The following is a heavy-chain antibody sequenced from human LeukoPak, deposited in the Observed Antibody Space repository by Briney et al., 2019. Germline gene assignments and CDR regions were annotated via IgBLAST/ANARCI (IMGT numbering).Heavy chain of an antibody. CDR3: ARPITDYDSYGMDV. CDR1: GYTFTSYG. J-gene: IGHJ6*02. D-gene: IGHD3-3*01. Sequence: ASVKVSCKASGYTFTSYGISWVRQAPGQGLEWMGWINPNSGGTNYAQKFQGRVTMTRDTSISTAYMELSRLRSDDTAVYYCARPITDYDSYGMDVWGQGTTVTVSS. V-gene: IGHV1-2*02. CDR2: INPNSGGT.